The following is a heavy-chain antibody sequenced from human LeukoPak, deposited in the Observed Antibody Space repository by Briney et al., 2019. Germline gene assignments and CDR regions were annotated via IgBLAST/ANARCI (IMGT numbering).Heavy chain of an antibody. CDR1: GGSISSSSYY. CDR3: ARNRGGPSIVATIIGGFDY. V-gene: IGHV4-39*07. Sequence: PSETLSLTCTVSGGSISSSSYYWGWIRQPPGKGLEWIGSIYHSGSTYYNPSLKSRVTISVDTSKNQFSLKPSSVTAADTAVYYCARNRGGPSIVATIIGGFDYWGQGTLVTVSS. CDR2: IYHSGST. J-gene: IGHJ4*02. D-gene: IGHD5-12*01.